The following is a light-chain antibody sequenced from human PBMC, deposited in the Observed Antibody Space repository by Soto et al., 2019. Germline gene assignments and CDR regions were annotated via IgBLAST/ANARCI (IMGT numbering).Light chain of an antibody. J-gene: IGKJ5*01. CDR1: QSVDTY. Sequence: TVLTQSPATLSLSPGERATLSCRASQSVDTYLAWYQQKSGRAPRLLIYDVSKRATGIPPRFSGSGAGTDFTLTISSLEPEDSAVYYCQQRSNWPITFGQGTRLEIK. CDR3: QQRSNWPIT. V-gene: IGKV3-11*01. CDR2: DVS.